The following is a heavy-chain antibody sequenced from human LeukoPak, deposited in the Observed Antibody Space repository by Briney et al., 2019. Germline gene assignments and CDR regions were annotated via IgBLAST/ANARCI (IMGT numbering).Heavy chain of an antibody. D-gene: IGHD4-17*01. Sequence: GGSLRLSCAASGFTFSSYAMGWVRQAPGKGLEWVSYISSSGSTIYYADSVKGRFTISRDNAKNSLYLQMNSLRAEDTAVYYCARDGRRGVTTVDYWGQGTLVTVSS. V-gene: IGHV3-48*03. CDR2: ISSSGSTI. J-gene: IGHJ4*02. CDR1: GFTFSSYA. CDR3: ARDGRRGVTTVDY.